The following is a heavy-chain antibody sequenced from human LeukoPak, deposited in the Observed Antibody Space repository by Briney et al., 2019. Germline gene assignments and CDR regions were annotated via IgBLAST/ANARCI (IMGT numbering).Heavy chain of an antibody. V-gene: IGHV4-59*07. CDR2: IYYSGRS. Sequence: PDTLSLTCTVSARCISSYYWMWIRQPPRKGRETIGYIYYSGRSNYNPSLKRRVTISVDTSKNQFSLKLSSVTAADTAVYYCARGYGSGSYPFDYWGQGTLVTVSS. CDR1: ARCISSYY. J-gene: IGHJ4*02. CDR3: ARGYGSGSYPFDY. D-gene: IGHD3-10*01.